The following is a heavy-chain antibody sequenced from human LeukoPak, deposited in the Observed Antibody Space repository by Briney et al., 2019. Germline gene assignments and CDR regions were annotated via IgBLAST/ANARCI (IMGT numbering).Heavy chain of an antibody. D-gene: IGHD2-15*01. V-gene: IGHV1-18*01. Sequence: ASVKVSCKASGYFFNKYGITWVRQAPGQGLEWMGWISAYNGNTAYVEKFQGRVTLTTDTSTSTTYMELRSLTYDDTAVYYCASGWFGRAADYFDYWGQGTLVTVAS. CDR1: GYFFNKYG. CDR3: ASGWFGRAADYFDY. J-gene: IGHJ4*02. CDR2: ISAYNGNT.